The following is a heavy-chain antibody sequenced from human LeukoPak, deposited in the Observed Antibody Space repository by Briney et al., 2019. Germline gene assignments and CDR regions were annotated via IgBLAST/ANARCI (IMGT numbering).Heavy chain of an antibody. CDR2: MYSGGIT. J-gene: IGHJ6*02. CDR3: AREEMTTVSASYYFFALDV. V-gene: IGHV3-66*02. Sequence: GGSLRLSCAASGFTFSDYTMNWVRQAPGKGLEWVSVMYSGGITYHADSVKGRFTISRDNSKNTLYLQMNSLRPDDTAVYYCAREEMTTVSASYYFFALDVWGQGATVTVSS. CDR1: GFTFSDYT. D-gene: IGHD4-11*01.